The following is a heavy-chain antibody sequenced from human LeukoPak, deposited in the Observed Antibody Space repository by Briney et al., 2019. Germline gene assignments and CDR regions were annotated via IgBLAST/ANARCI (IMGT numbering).Heavy chain of an antibody. D-gene: IGHD5-24*01. CDR3: ARQGDGYNSGFRFDY. CDR1: GGSISSGGYS. V-gene: IGHV4-30-2*01. Sequence: SETLSLTCAVSGGSISSGGYSWSWIRQPPGKGLEWIGYIYHSGSTYYNPSLKSRVTISVDRSKNQFSLKLSSVTAADTAVYYCARQGDGYNSGFRFDYWGQGTLVTVSS. J-gene: IGHJ4*02. CDR2: IYHSGST.